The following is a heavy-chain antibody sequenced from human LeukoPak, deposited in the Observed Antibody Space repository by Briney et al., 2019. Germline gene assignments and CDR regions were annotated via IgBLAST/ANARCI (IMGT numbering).Heavy chain of an antibody. J-gene: IGHJ5*02. CDR3: AKTLSPHQLVLPRGES. CDR1: GFMFRHYV. V-gene: IGHV3-23*01. Sequence: QSGGSLRLSCAASGFMFRHYVMTWVRQAPGKGPEWVSSISDSGDRTYFGDSVRGRFTISRDNSMNMLYLEMNSLGVEDTAIYYCAKTLSPHQLVLPRGESWGQGTLVTVSS. D-gene: IGHD6-6*01. CDR2: ISDSGDRT.